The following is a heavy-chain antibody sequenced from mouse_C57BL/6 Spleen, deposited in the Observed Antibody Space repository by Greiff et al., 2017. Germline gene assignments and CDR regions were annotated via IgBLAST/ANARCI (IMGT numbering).Heavy chain of an antibody. V-gene: IGHV8-12*01. Sequence: QVTLKESGPGILQSSQTLRLTCSFSGFSLSTSGMGVSWIRQPSGKGLEWLAHIYWDDDKRYNPSLKSRLTISKDTSRNQVFLKITSVDTADTATYYCARDRDYPFAYWGQGTLVTVSA. D-gene: IGHD2-4*01. CDR1: GFSLSTSGMG. J-gene: IGHJ3*01. CDR2: IYWDDDK. CDR3: ARDRDYPFAY.